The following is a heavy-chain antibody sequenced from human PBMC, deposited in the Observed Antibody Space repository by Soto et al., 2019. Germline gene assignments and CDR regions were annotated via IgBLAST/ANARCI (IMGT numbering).Heavy chain of an antibody. V-gene: IGHV3-7*01. D-gene: IGHD2-15*01. CDR2: IKQDGSEK. Sequence: GGSLRLSCAASGFTFSSYWMSWVRQAPGKGLEWVANIKQDGSEKYYVDSVKGRFTISRDNAKNSLYLQMNSLRAEDTAVYYCARWSVDDIVVVVAAPDYWGQGTLVTVSS. CDR3: ARWSVDDIVVVVAAPDY. CDR1: GFTFSSYW. J-gene: IGHJ4*02.